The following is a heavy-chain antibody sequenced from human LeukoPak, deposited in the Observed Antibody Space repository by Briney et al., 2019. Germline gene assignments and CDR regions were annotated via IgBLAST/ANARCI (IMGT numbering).Heavy chain of an antibody. Sequence: SETLSHTCAVYGGSFSGYYWSWIRQPPGKGLEWIEEINHSGSTNYNPSLKSRVTISVDTSKNQFSLKLSSVTAADTAVYYCASYTAGGGGLDYWGQGTLVTVSS. V-gene: IGHV4-34*01. J-gene: IGHJ4*02. D-gene: IGHD5-18*01. CDR1: GGSFSGYY. CDR3: ASYTAGGGGLDY. CDR2: INHSGST.